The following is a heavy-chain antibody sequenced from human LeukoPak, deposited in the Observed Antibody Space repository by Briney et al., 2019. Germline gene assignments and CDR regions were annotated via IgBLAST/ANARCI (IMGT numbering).Heavy chain of an antibody. V-gene: IGHV4-39*01. CDR1: GGSISSSSYY. CDR3: ARRYYHGSGSYYNGSTLDY. D-gene: IGHD3-10*01. J-gene: IGHJ4*02. CDR2: IHYSGST. Sequence: PSETLSLTCTVSGGSISSSSYYWGWIRQPPGKGLEWIGSIHYSGSTYYNPSLKSRVTISVDTSKNQFSLKLSSVTAADTAVYYCARRYYHGSGSYYNGSTLDYWGQGTLVTVSS.